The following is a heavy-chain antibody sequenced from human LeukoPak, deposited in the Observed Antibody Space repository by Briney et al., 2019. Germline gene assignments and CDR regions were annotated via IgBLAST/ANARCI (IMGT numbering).Heavy chain of an antibody. CDR2: IYTSGST. V-gene: IGHV4-4*07. D-gene: IGHD3-3*01. Sequence: SETLSLTRTVSGGSISSYYWSWIRQPAGKGLEWIGRIYTSGSTNYNPSLKSRVTMSVDTSKNQFSLKLSSVTAADTAVYYCARGSSRITIFGVVSYYYMDGWGKGTTVSVSS. J-gene: IGHJ6*03. CDR3: ARGSSRITIFGVVSYYYMDG. CDR1: GGSISSYY.